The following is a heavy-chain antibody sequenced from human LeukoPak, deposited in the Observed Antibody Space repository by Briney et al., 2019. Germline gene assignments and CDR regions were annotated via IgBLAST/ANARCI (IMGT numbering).Heavy chain of an antibody. CDR2: IYYSGST. V-gene: IGHV4-39*01. CDR3: ARHAFPDYYDSSGYPNWFDP. CDR1: GGSISSSSYY. Sequence: SSETLSLTCTVSGGSISSSSYYWGWIRQPPGKGLEWIVSIYYSGSTYYNPSLKSRVTISVDTSKNQFSLKLSSVTAADTAVYYCARHAFPDYYDSSGYPNWFDPWGQGTLVTVSS. D-gene: IGHD3-22*01. J-gene: IGHJ5*02.